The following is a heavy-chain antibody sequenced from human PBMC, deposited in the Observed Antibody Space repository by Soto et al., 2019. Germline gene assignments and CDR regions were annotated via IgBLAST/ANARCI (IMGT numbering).Heavy chain of an antibody. D-gene: IGHD3-10*01. Sequence: GGSLRLSCAASEFTFSRHGMHWVRQAPGKGLQWVGVIWSDGSNELYAYSVKGRFIISRDNSKNILYLQMNSLRAEDTAVYYCARERTFGDNKHNYMDVWGTGITVTVSS. V-gene: IGHV3-33*01. CDR2: IWSDGSNE. J-gene: IGHJ6*03. CDR3: ARERTFGDNKHNYMDV. CDR1: EFTFSRHG.